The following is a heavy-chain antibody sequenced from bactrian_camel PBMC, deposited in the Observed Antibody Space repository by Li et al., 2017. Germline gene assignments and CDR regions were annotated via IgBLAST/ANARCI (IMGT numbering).Heavy chain of an antibody. V-gene: IGHV3S53*01. Sequence: HVQLVVSGGGSVQAGGSLRLSCAATGNSVSRYCMGWFRQAPGKQRESVAVIDVNDKPTYANSMRDRFTISKDHAKNTLILEMSSLKPNDTANYYCAAVLGSGGYCYLLQEIFKRWGQGTQVTVS. CDR3: AAVLGSGGYCYLLQEIFKR. CDR2: IDVNDKP. CDR1: GNSVSRYC. J-gene: IGHJ4*01. D-gene: IGHD2*01.